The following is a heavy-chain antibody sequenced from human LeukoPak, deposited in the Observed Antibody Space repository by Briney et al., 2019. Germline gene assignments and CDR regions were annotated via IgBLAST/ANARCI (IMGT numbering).Heavy chain of an antibody. CDR2: IYYSGST. V-gene: IGHV4-39*01. CDR3: VAGRRITMN. J-gene: IGHJ4*02. CDR1: GGSLSSSSYY. D-gene: IGHD3-22*01. Sequence: SETLSLTCTVSGGSLSSSSYYWGWLRQPPGKGLEWIGSIYYSGSTYYNPSRKSRVTISVDTSKNQFSLKLSSVTAADTAVYYCVAGRRITMNWGQGTLVTVSS.